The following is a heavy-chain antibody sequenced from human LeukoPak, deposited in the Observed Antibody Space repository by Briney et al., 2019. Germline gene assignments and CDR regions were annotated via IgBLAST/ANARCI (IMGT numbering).Heavy chain of an antibody. CDR1: GGSISSSSYY. D-gene: IGHD3/OR15-3a*01. J-gene: IGHJ4*02. CDR2: IYYSGST. V-gene: IGHV4-39*01. CDR3: ARSFSGTVIFRY. Sequence: SETLSLTCTVSGGSISSSSYYWGWIRQPPGKGLEWIGSIYYSGSTYYNPSLRSRVTISVDTSKNQFSLKLSSVTAADTAVYYCARSFSGTVIFRYWGQGTLVTVSS.